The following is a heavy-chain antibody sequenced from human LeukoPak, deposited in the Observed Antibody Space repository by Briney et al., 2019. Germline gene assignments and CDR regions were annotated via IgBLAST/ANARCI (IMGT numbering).Heavy chain of an antibody. CDR1: GCTFSTYA. CDR3: ARGKGVYCGGDCSALDY. Sequence: PGGSLRLSCEASGCTFSTYAMHWVRQAPGKGLEYVSAITTDGSSTYYASSVKGRFTISRDNSQNTLYLQMGSLRAEDMAVYYCARGKGVYCGGDCSALDYWGQGTLVTVSS. J-gene: IGHJ4*02. V-gene: IGHV3-64*01. D-gene: IGHD2-21*02. CDR2: ITTDGSST.